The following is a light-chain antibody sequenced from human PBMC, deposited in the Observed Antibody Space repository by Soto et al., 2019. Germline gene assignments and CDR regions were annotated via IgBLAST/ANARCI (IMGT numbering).Light chain of an antibody. V-gene: IGKV1-33*01. CDR1: QDISIY. Sequence: DIQMTQSPSSLSASVGDRVTITCRASQDISIYLNWFQQKPGKAPKLLIYDASNLEKGVPSRFTGSGSGTDFTLTINSLQPDEIAPYYCQQYNVVPPTFGAGTRLEI. CDR2: DAS. CDR3: QQYNVVPPT. J-gene: IGKJ2*01.